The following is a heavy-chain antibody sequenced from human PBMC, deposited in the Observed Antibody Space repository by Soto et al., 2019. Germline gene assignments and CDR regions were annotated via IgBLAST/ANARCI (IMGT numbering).Heavy chain of an antibody. V-gene: IGHV3-21*01. CDR3: AREAPLNWFDP. CDR1: GFTFSSYS. J-gene: IGHJ5*02. Sequence: GGYLRLSCAASGFTFSSYSMNWVRQAPGKGLEWVSSISSSSSYIYYADSVKGRFTISRDNAKNSLYLQMNSLRAEDTAVYYCAREAPLNWFDPWGQGTLVTVSS. CDR2: ISSSSSYI.